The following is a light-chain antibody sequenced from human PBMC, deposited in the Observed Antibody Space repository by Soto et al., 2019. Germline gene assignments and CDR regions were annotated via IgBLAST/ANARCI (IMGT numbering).Light chain of an antibody. Sequence: EIVLTQSPGTLSLSPGERATLSCRASQSVSSSYLAWYQQKPDQAPRLLIYGASSRATGIPDRFSGSGSGTDFTLTISRLEPEDFAVYYCQQYGSSLPSTFGGGTKVEIK. V-gene: IGKV3-20*01. J-gene: IGKJ4*01. CDR1: QSVSSSY. CDR2: GAS. CDR3: QQYGSSLPST.